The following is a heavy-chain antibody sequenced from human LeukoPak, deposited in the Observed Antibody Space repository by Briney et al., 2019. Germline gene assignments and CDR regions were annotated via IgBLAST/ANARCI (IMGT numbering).Heavy chain of an antibody. CDR2: IYYSGTT. CDR3: ARVYGSGSYYYYYYYGMDV. CDR1: GGSIISGGYY. V-gene: IGHV4-31*03. Sequence: SETLSLTCTVSGGSIISGGYYWSWIRQHPGKGLEWIGYIYYSGTTYYNPSLKSRVAISVDTSKNQFSLKLNSVTAADTAVYYCARVYGSGSYYYYYYYGMDVWGQGTTVTVSS. J-gene: IGHJ6*02. D-gene: IGHD3-10*01.